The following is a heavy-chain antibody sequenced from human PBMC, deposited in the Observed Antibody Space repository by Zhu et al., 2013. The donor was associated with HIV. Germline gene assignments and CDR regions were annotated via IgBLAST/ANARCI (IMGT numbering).Heavy chain of an antibody. CDR2: MNPNSGNT. J-gene: IGHJ2*01. V-gene: IGHV1-8*01. D-gene: IGHD3-22*01. Sequence: QVQLVQSGAEVKKPGSSVKVSCKASGYTFTSYDINWVRQATGQGLEWMGWMNPNSGNTGYAQKFQGRVTMTRNTSISTAYMELSRLRSDDTAVYYCARDLIYDSSGYYHWYFDLWGRGTLVTVSS. CDR1: GYTFTSYD. CDR3: ARDLIYDSSGYYHWYFDL.